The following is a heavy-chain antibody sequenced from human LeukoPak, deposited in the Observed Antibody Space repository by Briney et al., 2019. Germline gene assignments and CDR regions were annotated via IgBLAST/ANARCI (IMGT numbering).Heavy chain of an antibody. D-gene: IGHD3-22*01. CDR1: GFTFSSFG. CDR2: ICYDGNNK. J-gene: IGHJ4*02. CDR3: ARAFTSTGYYYVEY. V-gene: IGHV3-33*01. Sequence: GRSLRLSCAASGFTFSSFGMHWVRQAPGKGLEWVAVICYDGNNKYYAESMKGRFTISRDNSKTTLYLQMNSLRAEDTAVYYCARAFTSTGYYYVEYWGQGTLVTVSS.